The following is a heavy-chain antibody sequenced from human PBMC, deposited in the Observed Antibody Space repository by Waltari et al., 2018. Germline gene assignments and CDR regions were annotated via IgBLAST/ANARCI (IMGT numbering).Heavy chain of an antibody. D-gene: IGHD1-7*01. Sequence: QVQLVQSGAEVKKPGASVKVSCKVSGYTLTELSMHWVRQAPGKGLEWMGGFDPEDGETIYAQKVQGRVATTEDTPTDTAYMELSRLRSEDTAVYYRATVRTGTTSLEGYFDYWGQGTLVTVSS. CDR1: GYTLTELS. CDR2: FDPEDGET. CDR3: ATVRTGTTSLEGYFDY. V-gene: IGHV1-24*01. J-gene: IGHJ4*02.